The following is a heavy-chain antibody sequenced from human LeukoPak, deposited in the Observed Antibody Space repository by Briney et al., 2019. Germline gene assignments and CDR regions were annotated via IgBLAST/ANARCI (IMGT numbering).Heavy chain of an antibody. CDR3: AKRAVGCSGVSCYYYYMDV. CDR1: GFTFSNYA. D-gene: IGHD2-15*01. CDR2: ISGVGDST. Sequence: GSLRLSCAASGFTFSNYAMNWVRQAPGKGLEWVSTISGVGDSTYYAESVKGRFTMSRDNSKNTVYLQMNSLRVEDTAIYYCAKRAVGCSGVSCYYYYMDVWGKGTTVTVSS. J-gene: IGHJ6*03. V-gene: IGHV3-23*01.